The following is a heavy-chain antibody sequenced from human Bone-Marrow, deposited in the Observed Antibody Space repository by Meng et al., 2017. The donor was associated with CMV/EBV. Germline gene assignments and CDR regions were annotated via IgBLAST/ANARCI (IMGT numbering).Heavy chain of an antibody. CDR2: ISSSSSTI. CDR3: ARVGIVVVS. Sequence: GESLKISCAASGFTFSSYSMNWVRQAPGKGLEWVSYISSSSSTIYYADSVKGRFTISRDNAKNSLYLQMNSLRAEDTAVYYCARVGIVVVSWGQGTLVTVSS. CDR1: GFTFSSYS. J-gene: IGHJ5*02. D-gene: IGHD2-21*01. V-gene: IGHV3-48*04.